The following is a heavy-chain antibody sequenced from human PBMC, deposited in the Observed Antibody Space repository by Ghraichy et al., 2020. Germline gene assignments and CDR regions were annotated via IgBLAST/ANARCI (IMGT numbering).Heavy chain of an antibody. CDR3: ASDLGIAAAGTNDY. V-gene: IGHV3-7*01. D-gene: IGHD6-13*01. CDR1: GFTFSSYW. J-gene: IGHJ4*02. Sequence: GGSLRLSCAASGFTFSSYWMSWVRQAPGKGLEWVANIKQDGSEKYYVDSVKGRFTISRDNAKNSLYLQMNSLRAEDTAVYYCASDLGIAAAGTNDYWGRGTLVTVSS. CDR2: IKQDGSEK.